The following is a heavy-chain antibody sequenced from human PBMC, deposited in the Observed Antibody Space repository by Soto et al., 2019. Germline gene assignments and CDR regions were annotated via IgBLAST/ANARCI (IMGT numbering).Heavy chain of an antibody. J-gene: IGHJ4*02. D-gene: IGHD4-17*01. CDR2: IKQDGSEK. CDR1: GFTFSSYW. V-gene: IGHV3-7*01. Sequence: GGSLRLSCAASGFTFSSYWMSWVRQAPGKGLEWVANIKQDGSEKYYVDSVKGRFTISRDNAKNSLYLQMNSLRAEDTAVYYCARLVYGDYGDSHIHRIFDYWGQGTLVTVSS. CDR3: ARLVYGDYGDSHIHRIFDY.